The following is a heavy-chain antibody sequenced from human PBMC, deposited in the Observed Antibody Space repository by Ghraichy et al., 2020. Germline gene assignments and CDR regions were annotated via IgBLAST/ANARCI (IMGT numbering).Heavy chain of an antibody. CDR3: ARPEPYYMQSTGTRAFDI. CDR2: IGDDGVTI. CDR1: GFDFYNYA. J-gene: IGHJ3*02. Sequence: GGSLRLSCATSGFDFYNYAISWVRQAPGKGLEWVSVIGDDGVTIYYADSVKGRFSISRDNSKNTIYLQMHGLRADDTAIYYCARPEPYYMQSTGTRAFDIWGQGTMVTVSS. D-gene: IGHD6-13*01. V-gene: IGHV3-23*01.